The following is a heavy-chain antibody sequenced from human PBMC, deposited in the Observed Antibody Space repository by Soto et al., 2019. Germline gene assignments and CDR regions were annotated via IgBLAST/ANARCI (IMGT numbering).Heavy chain of an antibody. Sequence: PGGSLRLSCAASGFTFSSYEMNWVRQAPGKGLEWVSSISGSGGSTYSADSVKGRFTISRHNSKNTLYLQMNSLRADDTAVYYCSKAPDHDPGACVDNCGQAPLGTVPS. V-gene: IGHV3-23*01. D-gene: IGHD3-10*01. CDR3: SKAPDHDPGACVDN. CDR2: ISGSGGST. CDR1: GFTFSSYE. J-gene: IGHJ4*02.